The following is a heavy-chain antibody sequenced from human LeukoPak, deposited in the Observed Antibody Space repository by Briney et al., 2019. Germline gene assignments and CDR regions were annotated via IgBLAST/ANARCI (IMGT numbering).Heavy chain of an antibody. V-gene: IGHV4-31*03. Sequence: PSETLSLTCTVSGGSISSSGYYWSWIRHHPGKGLEWIGYIYYSGSTYYNPSLESRVIISVDTSNNQFSLKLSSVTAADTAVYYCARDPTTWYFDLWGRGALVTVSS. D-gene: IGHD4-17*01. J-gene: IGHJ2*01. CDR3: ARDPTTWYFDL. CDR1: GGSISSSGYY. CDR2: IYYSGST.